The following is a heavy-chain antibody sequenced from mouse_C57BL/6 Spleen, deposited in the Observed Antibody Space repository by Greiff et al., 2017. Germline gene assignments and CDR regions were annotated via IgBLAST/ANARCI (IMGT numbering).Heavy chain of an antibody. CDR3: ARGYYGSSPFAY. D-gene: IGHD1-1*01. J-gene: IGHJ3*01. V-gene: IGHV14-3*01. Sequence: EVQLQQSVAELVRPGASVKLSCTASGFNIKNTYMNWVKQRPEQGLEWIGRIDPANGNTKYAPKFQGKATITADTSSNTAYLQLSSLTSEDTAIYYCARGYYGSSPFAYWGQGTLVTVSA. CDR1: GFNIKNTY. CDR2: IDPANGNT.